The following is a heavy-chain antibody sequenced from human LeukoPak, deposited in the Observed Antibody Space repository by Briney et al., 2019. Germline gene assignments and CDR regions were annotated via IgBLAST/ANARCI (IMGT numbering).Heavy chain of an antibody. V-gene: IGHV1-2*02. CDR2: INPDNGGT. Sequence: ASVKISCKASGYSFTGRYMHWVRQAPGQGLEWMGCINPDNGGTNYVQRFQGRVTMTRDTSVTTAYMELNRLRSDDTAVYYCARDRGAPDAFDIWGQGTMVIVSS. CDR1: GYSFTGRY. CDR3: ARDRGAPDAFDI. J-gene: IGHJ3*02. D-gene: IGHD1-26*01.